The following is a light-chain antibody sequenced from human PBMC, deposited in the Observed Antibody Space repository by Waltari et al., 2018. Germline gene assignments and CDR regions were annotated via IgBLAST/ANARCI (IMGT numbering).Light chain of an antibody. Sequence: QSALTQPASVSGSPGQSITISCTGTSSDVGGYNYVSWYQQHPGKAPKLMIYDVSNRPSGGSNRCSGCKSGNTASLTISGLQAEDEADYYCSSYTSSSTYVFGTGTKVTVL. CDR3: SSYTSSSTYV. CDR1: SSDVGGYNY. V-gene: IGLV2-14*03. J-gene: IGLJ1*01. CDR2: DVS.